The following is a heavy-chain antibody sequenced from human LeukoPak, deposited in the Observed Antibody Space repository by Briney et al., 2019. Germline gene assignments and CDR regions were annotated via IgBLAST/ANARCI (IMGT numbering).Heavy chain of an antibody. V-gene: IGHV1-46*01. Sequence: ASVKVSCKASGYTFTSYYMHWVRQAPGQGLEWMGIINPSGGSTSYAQKFQGRVTMTRDTSTSTVYMELSSLRSDDTAVYYCARDPPGGYCSSTSCTNWFDPWGQGTLVTVSS. J-gene: IGHJ5*02. CDR1: GYTFTSYY. CDR2: INPSGGST. CDR3: ARDPPGGYCSSTSCTNWFDP. D-gene: IGHD2-2*01.